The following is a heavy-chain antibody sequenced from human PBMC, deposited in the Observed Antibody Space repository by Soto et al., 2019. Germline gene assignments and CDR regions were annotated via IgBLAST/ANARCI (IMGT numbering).Heavy chain of an antibody. CDR2: ITALNGNT. CDR1: GYTLTDYG. V-gene: IGHV1-18*01. Sequence: GASVKVSCKASGYTLTDYGISWVRQAPGQGLQWMGWITALNGNTKYAQQFQGRVTMTTDTSTSTAYMELRSLESDDTAVYYCARISQSDFWSGYYYFFDYWGQGTLVTVSS. CDR3: ARISQSDFWSGYYYFFDY. J-gene: IGHJ4*02. D-gene: IGHD3-3*01.